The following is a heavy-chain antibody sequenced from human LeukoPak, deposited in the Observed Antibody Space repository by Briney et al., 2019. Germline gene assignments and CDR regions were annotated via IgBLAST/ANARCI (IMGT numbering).Heavy chain of an antibody. CDR1: GYSIRSNYC. V-gene: IGHV4-38-2*01. J-gene: IGHJ4*02. Sequence: PSETLSLTCDVSGYSIRSNYCWGWIRPPPGKGLEWIGSIYHSGSTYYNPSLKSRVTISVDTSKNQFSLKLSSVTAADTAVYYCARNVSYSFDYWGQGTLVTVSS. D-gene: IGHD1-1*01. CDR2: IYHSGST. CDR3: ARNVSYSFDY.